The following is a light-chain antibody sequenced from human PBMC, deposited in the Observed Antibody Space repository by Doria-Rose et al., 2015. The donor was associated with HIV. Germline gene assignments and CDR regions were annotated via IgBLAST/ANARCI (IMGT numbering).Light chain of an antibody. CDR1: QGISRY. CDR3: QQFDSFPRT. Sequence: TQSPSFLSASVGVRVTITCRASQGISRYLAWYQQKPGKAPTLLICGASTLQSGVPSRFSGSGSGTEFTLTISSLQPEDCATYYCQQFDSFPRTFGQGTKVELK. V-gene: IGKV1-9*01. CDR2: GAS. J-gene: IGKJ1*01.